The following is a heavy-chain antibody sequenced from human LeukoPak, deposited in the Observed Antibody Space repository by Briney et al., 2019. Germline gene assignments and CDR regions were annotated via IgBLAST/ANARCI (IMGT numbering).Heavy chain of an antibody. J-gene: IGHJ4*02. CDR1: GFTFNSYA. Sequence: GGSLRLSCAASGFTFNSYAMSWVRQAPGKGLEWVSGVSGSSGSTYYADSVKGRFTISRDNSQSTLFLQMNSLRAEDTAVYYCAKLARYSYVGVYYFDYWGQGTLVTVSS. D-gene: IGHD5-18*01. V-gene: IGHV3-23*01. CDR2: VSGSSGST. CDR3: AKLARYSYVGVYYFDY.